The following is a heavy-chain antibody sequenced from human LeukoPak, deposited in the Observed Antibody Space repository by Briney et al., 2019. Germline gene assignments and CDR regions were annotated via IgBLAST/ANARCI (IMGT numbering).Heavy chain of an antibody. D-gene: IGHD2-8*02. V-gene: IGHV3-66*02. J-gene: IGHJ6*03. CDR1: GFSVTNNY. CDR3: ARASVGWWHDRPYYMDV. Sequence: GGSLRLSCEASGFSVTNNYMSWFRLAPGKGLEWVSVLYTGGIRYYAGFVRGRFTISRDDSKNTLYLQMNSLRAEDTAVYYCARASVGWWHDRPYYMDVWGKGITVTVSS. CDR2: LYTGGIR.